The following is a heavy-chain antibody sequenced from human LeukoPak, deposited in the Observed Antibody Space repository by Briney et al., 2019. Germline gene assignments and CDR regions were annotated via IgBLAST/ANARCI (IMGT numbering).Heavy chain of an antibody. J-gene: IGHJ4*02. CDR3: TRDAIAAAGHPMDY. CDR2: IRSKAYGGTT. V-gene: IGHV3-49*03. Sequence: GGSLRLSCTASGFTFGDYAMSWFRQAPGKGLEGVGFIRSKAYGGTTEYAASVKGRFTISRDDSKSIAYLQMNSLKTEDTAVYYCTRDAIAAAGHPMDYWGQGTLVTVSS. CDR1: GFTFGDYA. D-gene: IGHD6-13*01.